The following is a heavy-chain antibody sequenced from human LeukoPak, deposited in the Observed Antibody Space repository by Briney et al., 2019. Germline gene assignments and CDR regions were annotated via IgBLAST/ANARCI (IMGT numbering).Heavy chain of an antibody. CDR2: ISGSGGST. J-gene: IGHJ4*02. Sequence: PGGSLRLSCAASGFTFNNYAMRWVRQAPGKGLEWVSAISGSGGSTYYADSVKGRFTISRDNSKNTLYLQMNSLRAEDTAVYYCAKDMADYYDSSGYQFDYWGQGTLVTVSS. CDR1: GFTFNNYA. V-gene: IGHV3-23*01. CDR3: AKDMADYYDSSGYQFDY. D-gene: IGHD3-22*01.